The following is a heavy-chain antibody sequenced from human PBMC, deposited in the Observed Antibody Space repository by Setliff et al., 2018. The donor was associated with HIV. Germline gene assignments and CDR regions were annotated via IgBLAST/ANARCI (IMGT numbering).Heavy chain of an antibody. Sequence: SETLSLTCAVSDYSISSGYYWGWIRQPPGKGLEWIGSIYHSGSTYYNPSLKSRVTISVDTSKNQFSLKLSSVTAADTAVYYCARERYDSSGYSIDHYGMDVWGQGTTVTVSS. CDR2: IYHSGST. CDR3: ARERYDSSGYSIDHYGMDV. CDR1: DYSISSGYY. J-gene: IGHJ6*02. D-gene: IGHD3-22*01. V-gene: IGHV4-38-2*02.